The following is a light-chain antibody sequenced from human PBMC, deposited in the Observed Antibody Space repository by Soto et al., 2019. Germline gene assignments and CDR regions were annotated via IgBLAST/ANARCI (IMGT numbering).Light chain of an antibody. J-gene: IGKJ2*01. CDR3: QHYDSVPYT. CDR2: AAS. V-gene: IGKV1-27*01. CDR1: QGIANY. Sequence: DIQMTQSPSSLSASVGDRVTITCRASQGIANYLAWYQQKQGKVPKLLVYAASTLQSGVPSRFSGSESGTDFTLTISSLQPEDVATYYCQHYDSVPYTFGQGTKLEIK.